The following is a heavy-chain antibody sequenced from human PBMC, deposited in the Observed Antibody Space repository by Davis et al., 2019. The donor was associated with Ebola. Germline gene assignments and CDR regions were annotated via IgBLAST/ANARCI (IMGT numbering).Heavy chain of an antibody. V-gene: IGHV3-30*18. CDR2: ISYDGSNK. CDR3: AKVRYYYDSSGYYQGYYYYGMDV. D-gene: IGHD3-22*01. Sequence: GESLKISCAASGFTFSSYGMHWVRQAPGKGLEWVAVISYDGSNKYYADSVKGRFTISRDNSKNTLYLQMNSLRAEDTAVYYCAKVRYYYDSSGYYQGYYYYGMDVWGQGTTVTVSS. J-gene: IGHJ6*02. CDR1: GFTFSSYG.